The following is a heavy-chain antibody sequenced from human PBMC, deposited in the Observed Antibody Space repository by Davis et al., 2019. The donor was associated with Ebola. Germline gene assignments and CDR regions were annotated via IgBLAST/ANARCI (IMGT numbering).Heavy chain of an antibody. Sequence: ASVKVSCKASGYTFTTYYMHWVRQAPGQGLEWMGIINPSDGSTTHAQKFQGRVTMTRDTSTSTVYMELSSLRSEDTAVYYCARDDKISMMVVVPSYFDFWGQGTLVTVSS. CDR1: GYTFTTYY. J-gene: IGHJ4*02. CDR2: INPSDGST. D-gene: IGHD3-22*01. V-gene: IGHV1-46*01. CDR3: ARDDKISMMVVVPSYFDF.